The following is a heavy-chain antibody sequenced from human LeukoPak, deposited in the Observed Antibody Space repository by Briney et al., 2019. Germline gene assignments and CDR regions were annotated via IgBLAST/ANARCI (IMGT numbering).Heavy chain of an antibody. D-gene: IGHD3-10*01. V-gene: IGHV3-23*01. CDR3: ARWVMEYYYGSGGRLRYDYGMDV. J-gene: IGHJ6*02. CDR2: ISGSGGST. CDR1: GFTFSSYA. Sequence: PGGSLRLSCAASGFTFSSYAMSWVRQAPGKGLEWVSAISGSGGSTYYADSVKGRFTISRDNSKNTLYLQMNSLRAEDTAVYYCARWVMEYYYGSGGRLRYDYGMDVWGQGTTVTVSS.